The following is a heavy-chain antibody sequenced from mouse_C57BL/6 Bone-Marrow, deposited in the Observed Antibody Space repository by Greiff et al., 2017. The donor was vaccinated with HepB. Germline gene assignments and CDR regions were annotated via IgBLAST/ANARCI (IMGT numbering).Heavy chain of an antibody. CDR3: ARHYAFAY. D-gene: IGHD1-1*01. CDR2: ISSGGSYT. V-gene: IGHV5-6*01. CDR1: GFTFSSYG. J-gene: IGHJ3*01. Sequence: EVKLMESGGDLVKPGGSLKLSCAASGFTFSSYGMSWVRQTPDKRLEWVATISSGGSYTYYPDSVKGRFTISRDNAKNTLYLQMNSLKSEDTAMYYCARHYAFAYWGQGTLVTVSA.